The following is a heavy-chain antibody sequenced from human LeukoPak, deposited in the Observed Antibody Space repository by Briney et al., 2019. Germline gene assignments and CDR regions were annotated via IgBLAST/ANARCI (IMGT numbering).Heavy chain of an antibody. J-gene: IGHJ3*02. CDR1: GFSLSTSGMC. CDR2: IDWDDDK. Sequence: SGPTLVNPTQTLTLTCTFSGFSLSTSGMCVSWVRQPPGKALEWLALIDWDDDKYYSTSLKTRLTISKDTSKSQVVLTMTNMDPVDTATYYCARTPNSSGWYGAFDIWGQGTMVTVSS. V-gene: IGHV2-70*20. CDR3: ARTPNSSGWYGAFDI. D-gene: IGHD6-19*01.